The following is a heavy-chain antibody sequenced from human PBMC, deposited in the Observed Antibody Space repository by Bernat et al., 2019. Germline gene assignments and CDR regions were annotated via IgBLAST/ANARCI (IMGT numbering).Heavy chain of an antibody. CDR2: ISAYNGNT. CDR1: GYTFTSYG. J-gene: IGHJ4*02. D-gene: IGHD3-9*01. CDR3: ARGESNYDIFYNFDY. Sequence: QVQLVQSGAEVKKPAASVKVSCKASGYTFTSYGISWVRQAPGQGLEWMGWISAYNGNTNDAQKLQGRVTMTTETSTSTAYVELRSLRSDDTAVYYCARGESNYDIFYNFDYWGKGTLVTVSS. V-gene: IGHV1-18*01.